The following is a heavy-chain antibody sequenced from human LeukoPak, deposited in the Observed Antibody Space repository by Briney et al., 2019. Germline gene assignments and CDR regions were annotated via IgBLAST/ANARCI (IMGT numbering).Heavy chain of an antibody. J-gene: IGHJ4*01. CDR2: INPNSGGT. Sequence: ASVKVSCKASGYTFTGYYMHWVRQAPGQGLERMGWINPNSGGTNYEQKFQGRVTMTRDTSISTAYMELSRLRSDDTAMYYCTRTMVRGVNYFDYWGQGSLVTVSS. V-gene: IGHV1-2*02. D-gene: IGHD3-10*01. CDR3: TRTMVRGVNYFDY. CDR1: GYTFTGYY.